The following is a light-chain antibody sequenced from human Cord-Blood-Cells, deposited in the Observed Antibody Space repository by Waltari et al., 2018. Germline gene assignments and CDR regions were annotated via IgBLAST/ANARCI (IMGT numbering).Light chain of an antibody. J-gene: IGKJ3*01. CDR3: EQYDMLPSFT. CDR2: DAS. CDR1: QDISNY. V-gene: IGKV1-33*01. Sequence: DIQMTQSPSSLSASVGDRVTITCQASQDISNYLNSYLQKPGKAPKLLIYDASNLETGVTSRFSGSLSVTDFTFTISSLQPEEIATYYCEQYDMLPSFTLGPGTKVDIK.